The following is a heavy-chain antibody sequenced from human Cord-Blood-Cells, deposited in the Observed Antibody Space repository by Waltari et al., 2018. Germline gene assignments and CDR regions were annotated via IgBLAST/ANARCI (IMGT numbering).Heavy chain of an antibody. CDR1: GGSFSGYY. D-gene: IGHD1-26*01. CDR3: ASPVGATSYYYGMDV. J-gene: IGHJ6*02. CDR2: INHSGST. V-gene: IGHV4-34*01. Sequence: QVQLQQWGAGLLKPSETLSLTCAVYGGSFSGYYWSWIRQPPGKGLELIGEINHSGSTNYNPPIKSRVTISVDTSKNQFSLKLSSVTAADTAVYYCASPVGATSYYYGMDVWGQGTTVTVSS.